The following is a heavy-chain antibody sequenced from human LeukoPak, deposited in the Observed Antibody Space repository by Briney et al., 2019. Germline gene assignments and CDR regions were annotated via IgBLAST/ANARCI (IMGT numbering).Heavy chain of an antibody. Sequence: PGGSLRLSCAASGFTFSNHGMNWVRQAPGKGLEWASGISPSGDIRYYADSVKGRFTISRDNSKNTLYLEVISLTAEDTAVYYCAKDDAWLRFGEWSQGTLVTVSS. CDR2: ISPSGDIR. D-gene: IGHD3-10*01. CDR1: GFTFSNHG. CDR3: AKDDAWLRFGE. J-gene: IGHJ4*02. V-gene: IGHV3-23*01.